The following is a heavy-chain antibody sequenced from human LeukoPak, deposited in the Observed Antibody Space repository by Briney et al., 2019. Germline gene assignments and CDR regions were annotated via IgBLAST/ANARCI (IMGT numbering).Heavy chain of an antibody. Sequence: ASVKVSCKASGYTFTSYGISWVRRAPGQGLEWMGWISAYNGNTNYAQKLQGRVTMTTDTSTSTAYMELRSLRSDDTAVYYCARDWGYYGSGSYYVLGFWGQGTLVTVSS. CDR1: GYTFTSYG. CDR2: ISAYNGNT. J-gene: IGHJ4*02. D-gene: IGHD3-10*01. CDR3: ARDWGYYGSGSYYVLGF. V-gene: IGHV1-18*04.